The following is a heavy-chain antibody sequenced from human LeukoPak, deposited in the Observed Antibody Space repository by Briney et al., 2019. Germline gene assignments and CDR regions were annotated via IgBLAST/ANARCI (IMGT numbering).Heavy chain of an antibody. CDR3: ARDAVVGATRSAASGLDY. D-gene: IGHD1-26*01. CDR2: INPSGGST. J-gene: IGHJ4*02. CDR1: GYTFTSYY. V-gene: IGHV1-46*01. Sequence: ASVKVSCKASGYTFTSYYMHWVRQAPGQGLEWMGIINPSGGSTSYAQKFQGRVTMTRDTSTSTVYMELSSLRSEDTAVYYCARDAVVGATRSAASGLDYWGQGTLVTVSS.